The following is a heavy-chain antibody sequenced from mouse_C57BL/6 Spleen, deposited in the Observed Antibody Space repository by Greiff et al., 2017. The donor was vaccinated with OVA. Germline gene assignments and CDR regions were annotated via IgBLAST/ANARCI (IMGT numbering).Heavy chain of an antibody. CDR3: ARSGYSNYDFDY. CDR2: INPNNGGT. Sequence: EVQLQQSGPELVKPGASVKISCKASGYTITDYYMNWVKQSHGKSLEWIGDINPNNGGTSYNQKFKGKATLTVDKSSSTAYMELRSLTSEDSAVYYCARSGYSNYDFDYWGQGTTLTVSS. V-gene: IGHV1-26*01. J-gene: IGHJ2*01. D-gene: IGHD2-5*01. CDR1: GYTITDYY.